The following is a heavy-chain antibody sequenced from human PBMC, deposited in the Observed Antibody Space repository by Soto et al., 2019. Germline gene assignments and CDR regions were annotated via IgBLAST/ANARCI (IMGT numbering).Heavy chain of an antibody. CDR2: IDPSDSYT. V-gene: IGHV5-10-1*01. Sequence: PGESLKISCKGSGYSFTSYWISWVRQMPGKGLEWMGRIDPSDSYTNYSPSFQGHVTISADKSISTAYLQWSSLKASDTAMYYCARIYSSAVYYHYRMDVWGQGSKVPVSS. CDR1: GYSFTSYW. CDR3: ARIYSSAVYYHYRMDV. D-gene: IGHD3-22*01. J-gene: IGHJ6*02.